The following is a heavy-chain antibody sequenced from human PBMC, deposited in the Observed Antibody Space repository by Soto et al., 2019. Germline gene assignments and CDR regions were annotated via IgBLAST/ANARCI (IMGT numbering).Heavy chain of an antibody. CDR2: ISSSGRTT. Sequence: EVQLIESGGGWVQPGTSLRVSCAASGFTFSSYEMNWVRQAPGKGLEWVSYISSSGRTTYYADSVKGRFTISRDNAKNSLSLQMNSLRADDTAVYYCARDRDELVGIFPYYYGMDVWGQGTTVTVSS. V-gene: IGHV3-48*03. CDR3: ARDRDELVGIFPYYYGMDV. J-gene: IGHJ6*02. D-gene: IGHD2-21*01. CDR1: GFTFSSYE.